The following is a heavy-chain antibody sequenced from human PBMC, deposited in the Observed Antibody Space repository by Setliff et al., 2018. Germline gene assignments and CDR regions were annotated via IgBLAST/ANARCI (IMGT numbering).Heavy chain of an antibody. V-gene: IGHV4-59*01. CDR3: ARLSWNGLRYYGLDV. J-gene: IGHJ6*02. Sequence: PSETLSLTCNVSGVSISSYYRSWIRQPPGKGLESIGYIQKSGSTNYNPSLMSRVSISVDTSKNQFSLKLRSVTAADTAVYYCARLSWNGLRYYGLDVWCQGTTVTVSS. CDR2: IQKSGST. CDR1: GVSISSYY. D-gene: IGHD3-3*01.